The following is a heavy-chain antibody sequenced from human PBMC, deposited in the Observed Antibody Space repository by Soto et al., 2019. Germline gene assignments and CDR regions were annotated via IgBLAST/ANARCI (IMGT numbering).Heavy chain of an antibody. CDR2: IKQDGSEK. Sequence: GGSLRLSCAASGFTFSSYWMSWVRQAPGKGLEWVANIKQDGSEKYYVDSVKGRFTISRDNAKNSLYLQMNSLRAEDTAVYYRARDRRFLYNYSSYYGMDVWGQGTMVTVSS. V-gene: IGHV3-7*01. CDR1: GFTFSSYW. D-gene: IGHD2-8*01. CDR3: ARDRRFLYNYSSYYGMDV. J-gene: IGHJ6*02.